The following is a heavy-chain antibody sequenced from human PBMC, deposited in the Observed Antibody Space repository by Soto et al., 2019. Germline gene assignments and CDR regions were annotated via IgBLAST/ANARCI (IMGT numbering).Heavy chain of an antibody. D-gene: IGHD4-17*01. Sequence: EVQLLESGGGLVQPGGSLRLSCAASEFTFSSHAMTWVRQAPVKGLEWVSGISGSGDRTYYTDSVKGRFTISRDNSKNTLYLQMSSLRADDTAIYYCTRAADNGEYLDWFDACGQGTLVTVSS. CDR2: ISGSGDRT. CDR3: TRAADNGEYLDWFDA. CDR1: EFTFSSHA. J-gene: IGHJ5*02. V-gene: IGHV3-23*01.